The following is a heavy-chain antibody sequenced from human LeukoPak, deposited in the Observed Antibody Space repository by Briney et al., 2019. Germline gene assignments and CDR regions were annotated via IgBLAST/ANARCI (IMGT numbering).Heavy chain of an antibody. CDR1: GFTVSSNY. J-gene: IGHJ4*02. V-gene: IGHV3-74*01. D-gene: IGHD2/OR15-2a*01. CDR3: TSFFETN. Sequence: PGGSLRLSCAASGFTVSSNYMSWVRQAPGKGLVWVSHVNNDGSATSYADSVKGRFTISRDSAKNTVYLHMNSLRVEDTAVHYCTSFFETNWGQGTLVTVSS. CDR2: VNNDGSAT.